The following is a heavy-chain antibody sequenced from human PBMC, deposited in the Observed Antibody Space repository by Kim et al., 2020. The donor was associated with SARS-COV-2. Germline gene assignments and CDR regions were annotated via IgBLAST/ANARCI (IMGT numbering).Heavy chain of an antibody. CDR1: GYTLTELS. D-gene: IGHD3-10*01. V-gene: IGHV1-24*01. Sequence: ASVKVSCKVSGYTLTELSMHWVRQAPGKGLEWMGGFDPEDGETIYAQKFQGRVTMTEETSTDTAYMELSSLRSEDTVVYYCAKKIRGIGEVISFYRGQGT. CDR2: FDPEDGET. CDR3: AKKIRGIGEVISFY. J-gene: IGHJ4*01.